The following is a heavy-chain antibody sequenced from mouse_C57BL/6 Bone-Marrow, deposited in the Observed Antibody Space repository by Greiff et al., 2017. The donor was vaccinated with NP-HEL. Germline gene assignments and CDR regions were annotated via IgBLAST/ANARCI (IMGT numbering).Heavy chain of an antibody. CDR2: IDPETGGT. V-gene: IGHV1-15*01. D-gene: IGHD1-1*01. Sequence: QVQLKESGAELVRPGASVTLSCKASGYTFTDYEMHWVKQTPVHGLEWIGAIDPETGGTAYNQKFKGKAILTADKSSSTAYMELRSLTSEDSAGYYCTRGTLLPDYFDYWGQGTTLTVSS. J-gene: IGHJ2*01. CDR1: GYTFTDYE. CDR3: TRGTLLPDYFDY.